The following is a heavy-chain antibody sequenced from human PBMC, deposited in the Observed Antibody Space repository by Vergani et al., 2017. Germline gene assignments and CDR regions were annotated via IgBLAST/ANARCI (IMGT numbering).Heavy chain of an antibody. Sequence: VQLVESGGGVVQPGRSLRLSCAASGFTFSSYGMHWVRQAPGKGLEWVAVIWYDGSNKYYADSVKGRFTISRDNSKNTLYLQMNSLRAEDTAVYYCARGNHFYCSGGSCYSPFDYWGQGTLVTVSS. CDR2: IWYDGSNK. V-gene: IGHV3-33*08. CDR1: GFTFSSYG. D-gene: IGHD2-15*01. J-gene: IGHJ4*02. CDR3: ARGNHFYCSGGSCYSPFDY.